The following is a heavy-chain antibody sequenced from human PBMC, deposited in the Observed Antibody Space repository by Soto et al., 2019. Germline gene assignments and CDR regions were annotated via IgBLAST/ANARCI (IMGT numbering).Heavy chain of an antibody. D-gene: IGHD1-26*01. CDR1: GGSISSSNW. Sequence: PSETLSLTCAVSGGSISSSNWWSWVRQPPGKGLEWIGEIYHSGSTNYNPSLKSRVTISVDKSKNQFSLQLSSVTAAATAVYYWAMGWVSATCYDFNYCGQGTMIAFSS. V-gene: IGHV4-4*02. CDR3: AMGWVSATCYDFNY. CDR2: IYHSGST. J-gene: IGHJ4*02.